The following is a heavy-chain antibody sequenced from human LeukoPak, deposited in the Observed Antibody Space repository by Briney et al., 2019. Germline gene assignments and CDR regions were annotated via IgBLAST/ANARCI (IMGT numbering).Heavy chain of an antibody. CDR3: AKGSSGIYYY. CDR1: GFTFSSDT. D-gene: IGHD3-10*01. CDR2: VSDSGGTT. J-gene: IGHJ4*02. Sequence: PGGSLGLSCVASGFTFSSDTMTWVRQAPGKALEWVSSVSDSGGTTCYADSVKGRFTISRDNSKNTLYLQMNSLRAEDTATYYCAKGSSGIYYYGGQGTLVTVSS. V-gene: IGHV3-23*01.